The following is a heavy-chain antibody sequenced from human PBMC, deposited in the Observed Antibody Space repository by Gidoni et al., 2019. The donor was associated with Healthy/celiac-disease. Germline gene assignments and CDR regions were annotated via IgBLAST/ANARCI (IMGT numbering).Heavy chain of an antibody. J-gene: IGHJ4*02. CDR1: GFTFSSYA. Sequence: EVQLVESGGGLVQPGGSLRLSCSASGFTFSSYAMHWVRQAPGKGLEYVSAISSNGGSTYDADSVKGRFTSSRDNAKNTLYLQMSSLRAEDTAVYYCARSGSTRVLDYWGQGTLVTVSS. D-gene: IGHD3-10*01. V-gene: IGHV3-64D*06. CDR2: ISSNGGST. CDR3: ARSGSTRVLDY.